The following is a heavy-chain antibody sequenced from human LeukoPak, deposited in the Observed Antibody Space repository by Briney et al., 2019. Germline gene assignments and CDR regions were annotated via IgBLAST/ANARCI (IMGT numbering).Heavy chain of an antibody. CDR2: IWYDGSNK. CDR3: ARVQPLYNWNDAPDPYYYGMDV. J-gene: IGHJ6*02. D-gene: IGHD1-1*01. V-gene: IGHV3-33*01. CDR1: GFTFSSYG. Sequence: LGGSLRLSCAASGFTFSSYGMHWVRQAPGKGLEWVAVIWYDGSNKYYADSVKGRFTISRDNSKNTLYLQMNSLRAEDTAVYYCARVQPLYNWNDAPDPYYYGMDVWGQGTTVTVSS.